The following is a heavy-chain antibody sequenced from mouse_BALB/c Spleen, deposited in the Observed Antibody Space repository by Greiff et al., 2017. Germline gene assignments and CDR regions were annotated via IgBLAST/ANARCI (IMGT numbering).Heavy chain of an antibody. D-gene: IGHD2-4*01. J-gene: IGHJ3*01. CDR3: ARSRYDYSAWFAY. V-gene: IGHV1S135*01. Sequence: EVQLQQSGPELGKPGASVKISCKASGYSFTGYNMYWVKQSHRKSLEWIGYIDPYNGGTSYNQKSKSKATLTVDKSSSTAYMHLNSLTSEDSAIYYCARSRYDYSAWFAYWGQGTLVTVSA. CDR1: GYSFTGYN. CDR2: IDPYNGGT.